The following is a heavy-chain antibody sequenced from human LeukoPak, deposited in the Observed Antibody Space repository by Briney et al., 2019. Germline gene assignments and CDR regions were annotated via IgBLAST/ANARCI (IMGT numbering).Heavy chain of an antibody. CDR3: TRRVKYGGTWDHFAD. J-gene: IGHJ4*02. CDR1: GFTFDNYR. D-gene: IGHD1-26*01. CDR2: VNADGGNT. V-gene: IGHV3-23*01. Sequence: GGSLRLSCAASGFTFDNYRMSWVRQAPGKGLEWVSTVNADGGNTYYADSVKGRFTISRDNSKSTLILQMNSLRVEDTALYYCTRRVKYGGTWDHFADWGQGTLVTVSS.